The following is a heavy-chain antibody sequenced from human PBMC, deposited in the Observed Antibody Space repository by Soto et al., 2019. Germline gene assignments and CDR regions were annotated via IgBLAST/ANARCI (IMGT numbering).Heavy chain of an antibody. CDR3: ARRGTLSGRDAFDV. J-gene: IGHJ3*01. CDR2: VYISDSET. CDR1: GYYSSSYW. Sequence: PGESLKISCRGSGYYSSSYWIAWVRQMSGKGLEWVGSVYISDSETKYSPSFQGQVTISADKYTNTAYLYWSSPKASDTAMYYCARRGTLSGRDAFDVWGEGTMVTVSS. D-gene: IGHD5-12*01. V-gene: IGHV5-51*01.